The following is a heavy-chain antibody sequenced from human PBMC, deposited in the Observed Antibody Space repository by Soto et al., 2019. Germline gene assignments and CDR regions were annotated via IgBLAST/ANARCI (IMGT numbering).Heavy chain of an antibody. V-gene: IGHV3-7*01. Sequence: PGGSLRLSCAASGFTFSSYWMSWVRQAPGKGLEWVANIKQDGSEKYYVDSVKGQFTISRDNAKNSLYLQMNSLRAEDTAVYYCARDTYLTIFGVVNYGMDVWGQGTTVTVSS. J-gene: IGHJ6*02. CDR1: GFTFSSYW. CDR2: IKQDGSEK. CDR3: ARDTYLTIFGVVNYGMDV. D-gene: IGHD3-3*01.